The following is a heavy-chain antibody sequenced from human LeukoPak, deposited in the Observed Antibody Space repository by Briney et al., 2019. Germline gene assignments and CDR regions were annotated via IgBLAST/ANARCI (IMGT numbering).Heavy chain of an antibody. D-gene: IGHD5-18*01. Sequence: ASVKVSCKASGYTFTGYYMHWVRQAPGQGLEWMGWINPNSGGTNYAQKFQGRVTMTRDTSISTAYMELSRLGSDDTAVYYCARSNVDTAMVSLGYWGQGTLVTVSS. V-gene: IGHV1-2*02. CDR3: ARSNVDTAMVSLGY. J-gene: IGHJ4*02. CDR1: GYTFTGYY. CDR2: INPNSGGT.